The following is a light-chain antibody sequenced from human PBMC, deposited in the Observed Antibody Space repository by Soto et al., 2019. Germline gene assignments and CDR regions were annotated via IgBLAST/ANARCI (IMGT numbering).Light chain of an antibody. J-gene: IGLJ1*01. CDR3: ATWDDSLNGFYV. CDR1: SSNIGSNT. Sequence: QSVLTQPPSASGTPGQRVTISCSGSSSNIGSNTVSWYQQLPQRAPKLLIYRNNQRPSGVPDRFSGSKSGTSASLAISGLRSDDAADYFCATWDDSLNGFYVFGTGTKLTVL. CDR2: RNN. V-gene: IGLV1-44*01.